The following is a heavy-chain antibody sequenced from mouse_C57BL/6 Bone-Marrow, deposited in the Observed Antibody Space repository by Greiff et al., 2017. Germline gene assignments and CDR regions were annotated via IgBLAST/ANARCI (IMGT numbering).Heavy chain of an antibody. CDR2: ISGGGGNT. D-gene: IGHD1-1*01. V-gene: IGHV5-9*01. J-gene: IGHJ2*01. CDR1: GFTFSSYT. CDR3: ARPVYGYYFDY. Sequence: EVMLVESGGGLVKPGGSLKLSCAASGFTFSSYTMSWVRQTPEKRLEWVATISGGGGNTYYPDSVKGRFTISRDNATNTPYLQMSSLRSEDTALYYCARPVYGYYFDYWGQGTTLTVSS.